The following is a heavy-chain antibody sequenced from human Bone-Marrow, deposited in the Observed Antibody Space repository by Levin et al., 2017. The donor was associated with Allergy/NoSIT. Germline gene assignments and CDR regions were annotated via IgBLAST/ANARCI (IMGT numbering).Heavy chain of an antibody. V-gene: IGHV3-21*01. CDR1: GFTFSSYS. J-gene: IGHJ4*02. CDR2: ISSSSSYI. CDR3: ARPLPFNTAMDGFDY. D-gene: IGHD5-18*01. Sequence: GGSLRLSCAASGFTFSSYSMNWVRQAPGKGLEWVSSISSSSSYIYYADSVKGRFTISRDNAKNSLYLQMNSLRAEDTAVYYCARPLPFNTAMDGFDYWGQGTLVTVSS.